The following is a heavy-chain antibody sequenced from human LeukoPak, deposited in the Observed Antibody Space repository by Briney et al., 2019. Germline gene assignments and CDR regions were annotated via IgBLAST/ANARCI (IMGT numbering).Heavy chain of an antibody. CDR2: IKSKTDGGTT. D-gene: IGHD3-10*01. Sequence: PGGSLRLSCAASGFTFSNAWMNWVRQAPGKGLEWVGRIKSKTDGGTTDYAAPVKGRFTISRDDSKNTLYLQMNSLKTEDTAVYYCTTRITMVRGVKRGPLDYWGQGTLVTVSS. CDR1: GFTFSNAW. J-gene: IGHJ4*02. V-gene: IGHV3-15*07. CDR3: TTRITMVRGVKRGPLDY.